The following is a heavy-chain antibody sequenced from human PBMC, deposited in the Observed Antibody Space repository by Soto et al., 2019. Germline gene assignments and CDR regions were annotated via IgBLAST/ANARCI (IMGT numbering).Heavy chain of an antibody. CDR3: ARQGFGPLHGLVDV. Sequence: QVQLQESGTGLVKPSETLSLSCTVSGGSISSYYWSWFRQSPGKRMEWIGYVHHSWGSSYNPSLQSRVAISLDTSKSQFSLKVTSVTATDTAVYCARQGFGPLHGLVDVWGQGTTVTVSS. V-gene: IGHV4-59*08. CDR2: VHHSWGS. D-gene: IGHD3-10*01. CDR1: GGSISSYY. J-gene: IGHJ6*02.